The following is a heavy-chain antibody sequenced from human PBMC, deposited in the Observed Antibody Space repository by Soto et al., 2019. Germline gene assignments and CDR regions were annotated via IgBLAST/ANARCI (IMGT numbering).Heavy chain of an antibody. D-gene: IGHD1-26*01. CDR2: ISAHNGNT. CDR1: GYTFTSYG. CDR3: ASSREGGSGRYFDY. Sequence: QVQLVQSGAEVRKPGASVKVSCKASGYTFTSYGLTWVRQAPGQGLEWMGWISAHNGNTNYAQKLQGRVTMTTDTATSTAYMELRSLRSDDTAVYYCASSREGGSGRYFDYWGQGTLVTVSS. V-gene: IGHV1-18*01. J-gene: IGHJ4*02.